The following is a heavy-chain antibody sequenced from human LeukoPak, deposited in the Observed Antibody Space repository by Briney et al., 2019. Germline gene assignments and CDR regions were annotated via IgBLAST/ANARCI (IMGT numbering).Heavy chain of an antibody. V-gene: IGHV1-69*06. CDR1: GGTFSSYA. CDR3: ARAQLARCGGDCYNQFDP. D-gene: IGHD2-21*02. J-gene: IGHJ5*02. CDR2: IIPIFGTA. Sequence: SVKVSCKASGGTFSSYAISWVRQAPGQGLEWMGGIIPIFGTANYAQKFQGRVTITADKSTSTAYMELSSLRSEDTAVYYCARAQLARCGGDCYNQFDPWGQGTLVTVSS.